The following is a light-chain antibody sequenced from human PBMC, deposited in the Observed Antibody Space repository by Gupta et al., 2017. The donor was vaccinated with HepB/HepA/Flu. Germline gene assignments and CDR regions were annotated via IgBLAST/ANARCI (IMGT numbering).Light chain of an antibody. CDR2: GAS. CDR1: QSVTSNY. V-gene: IGKV3-20*01. CDR3: QQKGKIPPT. Sequence: IVLTQSPGTLSLSPGETATLACRASQSVTSNYLAWYQHKGGQAPRLLIYGASTRATGIPDRFSGSGSGTDFTLTISRLEPEDFAEYYCQQKGKIPPTFGHGTKVDIE. J-gene: IGKJ3*01.